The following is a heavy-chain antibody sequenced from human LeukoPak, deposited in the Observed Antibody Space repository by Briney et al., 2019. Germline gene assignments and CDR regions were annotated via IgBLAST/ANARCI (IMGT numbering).Heavy chain of an antibody. CDR1: GYTFTSYY. CDR2: INPSGGST. V-gene: IGHV1-46*01. Sequence: ASVKVSRKASGYTFTSYYMHWVRQAPGQGLEWMGIINPSGGSTSYAQKFQGRVTMTRDTSTSTVYMELSSLRSEDTAVYYCAALAVAGPFDYWGQGTLVTVSS. CDR3: AALAVAGPFDY. D-gene: IGHD6-19*01. J-gene: IGHJ4*02.